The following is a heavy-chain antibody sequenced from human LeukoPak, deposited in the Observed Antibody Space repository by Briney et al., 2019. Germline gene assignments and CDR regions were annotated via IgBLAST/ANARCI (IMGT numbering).Heavy chain of an antibody. J-gene: IGHJ4*02. CDR2: ISSSGSS. CDR3: ARGSSSNWNVFDY. CDR1: GDSISSYY. Sequence: SETLSLTCTVSGDSISSYYWTCIRQPPGKGLEWIRRISSSGSSNYNPSLRSRVTMSVDTSKNQFSLKLTSVTAADTAVYYCARGSSSNWNVFDYWGQGTLVTVSS. D-gene: IGHD1-1*01. V-gene: IGHV4-4*07.